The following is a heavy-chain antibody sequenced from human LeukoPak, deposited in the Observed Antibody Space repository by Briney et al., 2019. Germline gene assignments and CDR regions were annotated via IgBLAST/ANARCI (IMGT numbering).Heavy chain of an antibody. CDR3: TRDDYY. CDR1: GFTFGDYA. CDR2: IRNKAYGGRT. V-gene: IGHV3-49*04. J-gene: IGHJ4*02. Sequence: GGSLRLSCTASGFTFGDYAISWVRQAPGKGLEWIAFIRNKAYGGRTEYAASVKGRFTISRDDSKSIAYLQMNSLKTEDTAVHYCTRDDYYWGQGALVTVSS. D-gene: IGHD4/OR15-4a*01.